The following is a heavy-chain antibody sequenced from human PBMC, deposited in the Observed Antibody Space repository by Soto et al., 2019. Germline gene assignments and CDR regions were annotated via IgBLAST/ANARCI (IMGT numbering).Heavy chain of an antibody. J-gene: IGHJ5*02. Sequence: SETLSLTCTVSGVSIHNSHSFWAWIRQPPGKGLQFIASVYHNGGAHYNSSLKSRVTISVDTANNQVSLRMRSLTAADTAFYYCGRVVEGATRHTDPCSWGQGILVTVSS. V-gene: IGHV4-39*01. CDR1: GVSIHNSHSF. D-gene: IGHD2-21*01. CDR2: VYHNGGA. CDR3: GRVVEGATRHTDPCS.